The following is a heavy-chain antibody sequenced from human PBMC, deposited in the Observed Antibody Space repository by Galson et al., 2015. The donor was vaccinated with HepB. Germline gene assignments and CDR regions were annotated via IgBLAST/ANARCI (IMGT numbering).Heavy chain of an antibody. J-gene: IGHJ4*02. CDR1: GYSLIGLS. D-gene: IGHD3-16*01. V-gene: IGHV1-24*01. CDR3: VTEYLTTRPGERALDK. CDR2: LDTADGEK. Sequence: SVKASCKVDGYSLIGLSMHWVRPAPGTGLERLGGLDTADGEKVFAKRCQGRVTATDDTPSHTAYLEMSGLTSDDTAVYYCVTEYLTTRPGERALDKWCQGTLVTVSS.